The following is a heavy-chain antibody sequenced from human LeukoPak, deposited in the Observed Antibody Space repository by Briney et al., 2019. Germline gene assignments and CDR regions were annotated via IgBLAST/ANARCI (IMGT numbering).Heavy chain of an antibody. CDR1: GFTFSNAW. Sequence: GGSLRLSCASSGFTFSNAWMTWVRQAPGKGLEWVSVINSGGSTNYADSVKGRFTISRDNSKNTLYLQMSSLRAEDTAVYYCARDLFHWGQGTLVTVSS. CDR3: ARDLFH. V-gene: IGHV3-53*01. D-gene: IGHD2-21*01. J-gene: IGHJ4*02. CDR2: INSGGST.